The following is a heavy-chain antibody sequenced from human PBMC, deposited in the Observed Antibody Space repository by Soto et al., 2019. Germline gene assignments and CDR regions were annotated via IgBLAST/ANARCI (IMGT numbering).Heavy chain of an antibody. Sequence: HGESLKISCKGSGYSFAGYWITWVRQKPGKGIEWMGRIDPSDSQTYYSPSFRGHVTISATKSISTVFLQWSSLRASDTAMYYCARQIYDSDTGPNFQYYFESWGQGTPVTVSS. D-gene: IGHD3-22*01. CDR3: ARQIYDSDTGPNFQYYFES. V-gene: IGHV5-10-1*01. CDR2: IDPSDSQT. J-gene: IGHJ4*02. CDR1: GYSFAGYW.